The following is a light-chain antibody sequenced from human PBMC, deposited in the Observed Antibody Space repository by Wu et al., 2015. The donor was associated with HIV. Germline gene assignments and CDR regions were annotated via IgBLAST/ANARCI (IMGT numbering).Light chain of an antibody. CDR3: QQRSNWPLT. V-gene: IGKV3D-20*02. Sequence: EIVLTQSPGTLSLSPGDSATLSCRASQSIGSTDLAWYQQRPGQAPRLLIYDASTRATGIPDRFSGSGSGTDFTLTISSLEPEDFAVYYCQQRSNWPLTFGGGTKVEIK. CDR1: QSIGSTD. J-gene: IGKJ4*01. CDR2: DAS.